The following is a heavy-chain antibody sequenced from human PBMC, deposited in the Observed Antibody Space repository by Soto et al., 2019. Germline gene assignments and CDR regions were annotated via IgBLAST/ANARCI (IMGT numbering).Heavy chain of an antibody. J-gene: IGHJ6*02. V-gene: IGHV3-74*01. CDR1: GFTFTNYW. CDR3: AREGFTMLGGSGMDV. Sequence: GESLRLSCAASGFTFTNYWIHWVRQAPGQGLVWVSRINSDGSGIRYADSVKGRFTISRDNAKNTVDLQMNSLRAEDTAVFYCAREGFTMLGGSGMDVWGQGTTVTVSS. D-gene: IGHD3-10*02. CDR2: INSDGSGI.